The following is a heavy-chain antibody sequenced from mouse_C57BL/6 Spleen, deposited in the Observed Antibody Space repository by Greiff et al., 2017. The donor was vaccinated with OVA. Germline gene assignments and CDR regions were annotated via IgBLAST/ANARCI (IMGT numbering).Heavy chain of an antibody. D-gene: IGHD1-1*01. J-gene: IGHJ3*01. CDR1: GFTFSDFY. CDR3: ARDDTLLRSFAY. Sequence: EVKLVESGGGLVQSGRSLRLSCATSGFTFSDFYMEWVRQAPGKGLEWIAASRNKANDYTTEYRASVKGRFIVSSDTSQSILYLQMNALRAEDTAIDDGARDDTLLRSFAYGGQGTLVTVSA. V-gene: IGHV7-1*01. CDR2: SRNKANDYTT.